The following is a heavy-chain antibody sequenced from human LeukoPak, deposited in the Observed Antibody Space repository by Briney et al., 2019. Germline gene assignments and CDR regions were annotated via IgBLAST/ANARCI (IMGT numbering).Heavy chain of an antibody. CDR1: GVSISSSNW. J-gene: IGHJ3*02. D-gene: IGHD3-22*01. Sequence: SETLSLTCAVSGVSISSSNWWSWVRQPPGKGLEWIGEIYHSGSTNYNPSLKSRVTISVDKSKNQFSLKLSSVTAADTAVYYCARTSGYYDSSGYYWTGAFDIWGQGTMVTVSS. CDR3: ARTSGYYDSSGYYWTGAFDI. CDR2: IYHSGST. V-gene: IGHV4-4*02.